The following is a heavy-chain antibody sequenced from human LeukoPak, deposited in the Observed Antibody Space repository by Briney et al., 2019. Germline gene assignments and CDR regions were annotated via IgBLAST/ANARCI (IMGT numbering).Heavy chain of an antibody. CDR1: GYSFTSYW. CDR3: ARRRYCGGDCYSAAFDI. CDR2: IDPGDSDT. D-gene: IGHD2-21*02. V-gene: IGHV5-51*01. J-gene: IGHJ3*02. Sequence: ESLKISCKGSGYSFTSYWIGWVRQMPGKGLEWMGIIDPGDSDTRYSPSFQGQVTISADKSISTAYLQWSSLKASDTAMYYCARRRYCGGDCYSAAFDIWGQGTMVTVSS.